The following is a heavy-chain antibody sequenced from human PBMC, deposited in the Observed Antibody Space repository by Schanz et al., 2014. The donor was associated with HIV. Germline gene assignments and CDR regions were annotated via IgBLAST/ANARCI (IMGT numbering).Heavy chain of an antibody. V-gene: IGHV4-59*12. J-gene: IGHJ5*02. CDR1: GGSISSYY. CDR3: ARDIRGGSSWVDNWFDP. CDR2: IYYSGST. Sequence: QVPLQESGPGLVKPSETLSLTCTVSGGSISSYYWSWIRQPPGKGLEWIGYIYYSGSTNYNPSLKSRVTIAVDTSKNQFSLKLSSVTAADTAVYYCARDIRGGSSWVDNWFDPWGQGTLVIVSS. D-gene: IGHD6-13*01.